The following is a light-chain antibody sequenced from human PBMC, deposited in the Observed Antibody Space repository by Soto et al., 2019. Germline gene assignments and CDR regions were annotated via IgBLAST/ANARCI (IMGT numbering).Light chain of an antibody. CDR1: SSDIGAYNY. CDR3: SSYTSSSVV. Sequence: QSALTQPASVSGSPGQSITISCTGTSSDIGAYNYVSWYQQHPGKAPKLMIYDVSNRPPGVSNRFSGPKSGNTASLTISGLQAEDEADYYCSSYTSSSVVFGGGTKLTVL. CDR2: DVS. V-gene: IGLV2-14*01. J-gene: IGLJ2*01.